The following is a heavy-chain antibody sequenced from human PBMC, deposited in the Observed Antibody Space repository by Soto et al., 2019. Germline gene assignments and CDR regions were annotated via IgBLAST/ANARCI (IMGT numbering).Heavy chain of an antibody. CDR2: ISGYNGDT. CDR3: AKNGQLPYYYSGMDV. J-gene: IGHJ6*02. D-gene: IGHD1-7*01. Sequence: QGQLVQSGAEVKKPGASVKVSCKASGYTFTRYGISWVRQAPGQGLEWMGWISGYNGDTNYAQKLQGRVTMTIDTSTSTAYMERRSLTSDYTAVYYCAKNGQLPYYYSGMDVWGQGTTVTVSS. CDR1: GYTFTRYG. V-gene: IGHV1-18*01.